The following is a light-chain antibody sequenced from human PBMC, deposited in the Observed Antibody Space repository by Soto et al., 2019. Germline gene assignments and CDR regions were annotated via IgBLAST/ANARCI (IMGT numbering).Light chain of an antibody. CDR2: DAS. V-gene: IGKV3-11*01. CDR1: QSVSRY. CDR3: QQRSNWPQYT. Sequence: EIVLTQSPATLSLSPGERATLSCRASQSVSRYLAWYQQKPGQAPRLLFYDASNRATGIPARFSGSGSGTDFTLTISSLEPEDFAVYYCQQRSNWPQYTFGQGTKLEIK. J-gene: IGKJ2*01.